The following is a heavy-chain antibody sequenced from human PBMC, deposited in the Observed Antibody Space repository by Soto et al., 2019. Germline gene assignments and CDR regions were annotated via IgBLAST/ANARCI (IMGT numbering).Heavy chain of an antibody. Sequence: QVQLQESGPGLVKPSETLSLTCTVSGGAISNYYWHWIRQPPGKGLEWIGNIHYRGSTDYNPSLKTRVTESVDTSKNQFSLTLSSVTAADTAVYYCAGNYDVLTGRGDLDVWGQGTTVTVSS. CDR2: IHYRGST. V-gene: IGHV4-59*04. CDR3: AGNYDVLTGRGDLDV. J-gene: IGHJ6*02. CDR1: GGAISNYY. D-gene: IGHD3-9*01.